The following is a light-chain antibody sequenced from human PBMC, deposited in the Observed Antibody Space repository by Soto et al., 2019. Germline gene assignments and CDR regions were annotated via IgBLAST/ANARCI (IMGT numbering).Light chain of an antibody. CDR1: QSVSSY. Sequence: EIVLTQSPATLSLSPGERATLSCRASQSVSSYLAWYQQKPGQAPRLLIYDASNRATGIPARFSGSGSGTEFTLTISSLDPEDFAVYYCQQRSNSPTITFGQGTRLEIX. J-gene: IGKJ5*01. V-gene: IGKV3-11*01. CDR3: QQRSNSPTIT. CDR2: DAS.